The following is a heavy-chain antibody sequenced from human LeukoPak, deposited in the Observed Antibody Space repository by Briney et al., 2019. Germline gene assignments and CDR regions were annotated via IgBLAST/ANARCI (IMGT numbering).Heavy chain of an antibody. Sequence: PSETLSLTCTVSGGSISSSSYYWGWLRQPPGKGLEWIGSIYYSGSTYYNPSLKSRVTISVDTSKNQFSLKLSSVTAADTAVYYCAREWEWSHLDYWGQGTLVTVSS. V-gene: IGHV4-39*07. CDR2: IYYSGST. CDR3: AREWEWSHLDY. CDR1: GGSISSSSYY. D-gene: IGHD3-3*01. J-gene: IGHJ4*02.